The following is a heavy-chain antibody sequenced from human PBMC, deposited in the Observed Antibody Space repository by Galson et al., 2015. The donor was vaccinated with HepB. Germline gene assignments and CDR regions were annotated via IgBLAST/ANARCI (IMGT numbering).Heavy chain of an antibody. CDR2: ISSSSSYT. CDR1: GFTFSDYY. D-gene: IGHD7-27*01. Sequence: SLRLSCAASGFTFSDYYMSWIRQAPGKGLDWVSYISSSSSYTNYADSVKGRFTISRDNAKNSLYLQMNSLRAEDTAEYYCARSWGSRGTFEIWGQGTMVTGSS. J-gene: IGHJ3*02. CDR3: ARSWGSRGTFEI. V-gene: IGHV3-11*06.